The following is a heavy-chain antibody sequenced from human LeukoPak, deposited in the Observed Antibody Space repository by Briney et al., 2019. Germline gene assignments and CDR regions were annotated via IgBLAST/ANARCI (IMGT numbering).Heavy chain of an antibody. J-gene: IGHJ4*02. CDR2: IKQDGSEK. Sequence: PGGSLRLSCAASGFTFSSYWMSWVRQAPGKGLEWVANIKQDGSEKYYVDSVKGRFTISRDNAKNSLYLQMNSLRAEDTAVYYCARVDSSSWYSVFDYWGQGTLVTVSS. D-gene: IGHD6-13*01. V-gene: IGHV3-7*01. CDR3: ARVDSSSWYSVFDY. CDR1: GFTFSSYW.